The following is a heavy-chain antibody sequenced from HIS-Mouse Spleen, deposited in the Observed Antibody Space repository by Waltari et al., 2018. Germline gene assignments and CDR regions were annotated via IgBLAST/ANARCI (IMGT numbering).Heavy chain of an antibody. CDR1: GYTFTGYY. V-gene: IGHV1-2*02. CDR2: INPNSGGT. J-gene: IGHJ4*02. D-gene: IGHD6-13*01. Sequence: QVQLVQSGAEVKKPGASVKVSCKASGYTFTGYYMHWVRQAPGQGLEWMGWINPNSGGTNYAQKFQGRVTMTRDTSISTAYMELSRLRSDDTAVYYCARGVYSSSWYPYYFDYWGQGTLVTVSS. CDR3: ARGVYSSSWYPYYFDY.